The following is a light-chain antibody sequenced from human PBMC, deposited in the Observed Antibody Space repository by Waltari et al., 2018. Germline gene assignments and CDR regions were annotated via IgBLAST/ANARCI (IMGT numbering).Light chain of an antibody. Sequence: DIQMTQSPSSLSASVGDRVTITCRASQGISNSLAWYRQEPGKAPKLLLYATSKLESGVPSRFSGSGSGTDYTLTISSLQPEDFATYYCQQYYSTDVTFGPGTKVDIK. V-gene: IGKV1-NL1*01. CDR2: ATS. CDR3: QQYYSTDVT. CDR1: QGISNS. J-gene: IGKJ3*01.